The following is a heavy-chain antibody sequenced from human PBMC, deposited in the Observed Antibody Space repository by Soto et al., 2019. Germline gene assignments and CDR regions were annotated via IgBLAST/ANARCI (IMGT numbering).Heavy chain of an antibody. CDR1: GFTFSSYS. CDR3: ARETPQYYDSSGYYYEIFDY. V-gene: IGHV3-48*02. J-gene: IGHJ4*02. D-gene: IGHD3-22*01. CDR2: ISSSSSTI. Sequence: GGSLRLSCAASGFTFSSYSMNWVRQAPGKGLEWVSYISSSSSTIYYADSVKGRFTISRDNAKNSLYLQMNSLRDEDTAVYYCARETPQYYDSSGYYYEIFDYWGQGTLVTVSS.